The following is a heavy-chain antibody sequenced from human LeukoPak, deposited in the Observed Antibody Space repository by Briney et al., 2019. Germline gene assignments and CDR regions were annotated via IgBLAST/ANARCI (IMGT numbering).Heavy chain of an antibody. Sequence: QAGGSLRLSCVASGFTVSSHYMSWVRQAPGKGLERVSLLYTGGRTYYADSVEGRFTISRDDSKNTVYLHMSTVRAEDTAMYYCARGGVNYWNPRYWGQGTLVTVSS. CDR2: LYTGGRT. J-gene: IGHJ4*02. CDR3: ARGGVNYWNPRY. D-gene: IGHD1-1*01. CDR1: GFTVSSHY. V-gene: IGHV3-53*01.